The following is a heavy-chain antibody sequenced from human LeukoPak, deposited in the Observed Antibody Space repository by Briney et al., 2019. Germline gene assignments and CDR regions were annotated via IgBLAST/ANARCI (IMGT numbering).Heavy chain of an antibody. CDR3: ARDVVYYYGSGSPGGWFDP. CDR2: IYYSGST. D-gene: IGHD3-10*01. CDR1: GGSVSSGSYY. J-gene: IGHJ5*02. V-gene: IGHV4-61*01. Sequence: SETLSLTRTVSGGSVSSGSYYWSWIRQPPGKGLEWIGYIYYSGSTNYNPSLKSRVTISVDTSKNQFSLKVSSVTAADTAVYYCARDVVYYYGSGSPGGWFDPWGQGTLVTVSS.